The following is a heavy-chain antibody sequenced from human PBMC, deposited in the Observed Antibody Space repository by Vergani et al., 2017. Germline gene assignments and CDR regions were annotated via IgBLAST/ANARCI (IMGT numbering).Heavy chain of an antibody. D-gene: IGHD3-10*01. CDR3: AKVSGGY. CDR1: GFTFSSYG. CDR2: ISYDGSNK. J-gene: IGHJ4*02. V-gene: IGHV3-30*18. Sequence: QVQLVESGGGVVQPGRSLRLSCAASGFTFSSYGMHWGRQAPGKGLEWVAVISYDGSNKYYADSVKGRFTISRDNSKNTLYLQMNSLRAEDTAVYYCAKVSGGYWGQGTLVTVSS.